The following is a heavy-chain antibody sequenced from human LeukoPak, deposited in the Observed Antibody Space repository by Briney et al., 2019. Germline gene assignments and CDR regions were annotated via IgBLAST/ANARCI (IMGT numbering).Heavy chain of an antibody. V-gene: IGHV3-9*03. CDR1: GFTFSSYE. D-gene: IGHD6-6*01. Sequence: GGSLRLSCAASGFTFSSYEMNWVRQAPGKGLEWVSGISWNSGSIGYADSVKGRFTISRDNAKNSLYLQMNSLRAEDMALYYCAKASSYSSSSHVDYWGQGTLVTVSS. J-gene: IGHJ4*02. CDR3: AKASSYSSSSHVDY. CDR2: ISWNSGSI.